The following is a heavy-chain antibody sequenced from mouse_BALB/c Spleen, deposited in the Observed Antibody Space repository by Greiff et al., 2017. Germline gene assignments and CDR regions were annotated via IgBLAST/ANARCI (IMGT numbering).Heavy chain of an antibody. CDR1: GFNIKDTY. Sequence: VHVKQSGAELVKPGASFKLSCTASGFNIKDTYMHWVKQRPEQGLEWIGRIDPANGNTKYDPKFQGKATITADTSSNTAYLPRSSLTSEDTAVYYCGRGVEGAMEGGGGGGSGAGASEREGGGEGGGGGGWGGA. D-gene: IGHD3-3*01. V-gene: IGHV14-3*02. CDR3: GRGVEGAMEGGGGGGSGAGASEREGGGEGGGGGGW. J-gene: IGHJ1*01. CDR2: IDPANGNT.